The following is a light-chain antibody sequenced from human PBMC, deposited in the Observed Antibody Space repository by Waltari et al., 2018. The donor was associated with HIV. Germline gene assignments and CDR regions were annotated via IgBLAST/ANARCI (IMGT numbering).Light chain of an antibody. Sequence: DIVMTQSPDSLAVSLGGRATINCKSSQSVLYSSNNKDYLAWYQQKPAQPPKLLFYWASTRESGVPDRFGGSGSGTNFTLTINSLQAEDVAVYYCQQYYSTPVTFGGGTKVEIK. CDR2: WAS. V-gene: IGKV4-1*01. J-gene: IGKJ4*01. CDR3: QQYYSTPVT. CDR1: QSVLYSSNNKDY.